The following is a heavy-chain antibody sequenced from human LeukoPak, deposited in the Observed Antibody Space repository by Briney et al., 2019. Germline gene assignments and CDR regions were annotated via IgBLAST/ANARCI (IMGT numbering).Heavy chain of an antibody. V-gene: IGHV3-23*03. CDR2: ISGVGSTT. D-gene: IGHD5-18*01. CDR3: TINFMVKRYIVS. J-gene: IGHJ4*02. CDR1: GFVFTNHA. Sequence: PGGSLRLSCAASGFVFTNHAISWVRQAPGRGLEWVSVISGVGSTTEYADSVKGRFTVSRDISQNTLSLQMNSLRVEDTGIYYCTINFMVKRYIVSWGQGAQVTLSS.